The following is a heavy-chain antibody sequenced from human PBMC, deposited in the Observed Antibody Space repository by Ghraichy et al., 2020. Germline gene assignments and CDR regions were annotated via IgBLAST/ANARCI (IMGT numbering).Heavy chain of an antibody. V-gene: IGHV3-53*01. CDR3: ARRDK. J-gene: IGHJ4*02. CDR1: GFTVSSNY. CDR2: IYSGGST. Sequence: GESLNISCAASGFTVSSNYMTWVRQAPGKGLEWVSVIYSGGSTYYADSVKGRFTISRDNSKNTVYLQMNSLRAEDTAVYYCARRDKWGQGTLVTVSS.